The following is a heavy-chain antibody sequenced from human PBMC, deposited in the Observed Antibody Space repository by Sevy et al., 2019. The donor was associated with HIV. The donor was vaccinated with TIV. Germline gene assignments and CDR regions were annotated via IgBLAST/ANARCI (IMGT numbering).Heavy chain of an antibody. Sequence: SETLSLTCTVSGGSVSSYFWGWIRQPPGKGLEWIGYIYYSGSTDYNPSLKSRVTISLDTSKNQFSLKLSSVTAADTAVYYCARESPYIAAAGKYYYYNGMDVWGQGTTVTVSS. J-gene: IGHJ6*02. CDR2: IYYSGST. D-gene: IGHD6-13*01. V-gene: IGHV4-59*02. CDR1: GGSVSSYF. CDR3: ARESPYIAAAGKYYYYNGMDV.